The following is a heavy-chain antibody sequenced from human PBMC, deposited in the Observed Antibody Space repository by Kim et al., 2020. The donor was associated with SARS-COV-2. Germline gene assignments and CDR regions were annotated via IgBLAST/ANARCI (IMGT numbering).Heavy chain of an antibody. CDR2: IKSDGSST. CDR3: AKLDFFGMYV. D-gene: IGHD3-3*02. J-gene: IGHJ6*02. Sequence: GGSLRLSCAASGFTFSNYWMHWVRQAPGKGLVWVSRIKSDGSSTDYADSVKGRFTISRDNAKNTLYLQMNSVRAEDTAVYYCAKLDFFGMYVWGQGTTV. V-gene: IGHV3-74*01. CDR1: GFTFSNYW.